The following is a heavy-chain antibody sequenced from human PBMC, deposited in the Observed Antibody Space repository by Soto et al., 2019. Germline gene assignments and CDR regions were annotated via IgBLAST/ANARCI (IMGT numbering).Heavy chain of an antibody. CDR2: ISSTSGYT. Sequence: EVQLVESGGGLVKPGGSLRLSCVGSGFTCSSFSMNWVRQDPGKGLEWVSAISSTSGYTYDADSVKGRFTISRDNAKNALYLQMNNLRAEDTAVYYCARDRADCVGDCYGFWGQGTLVTVSS. D-gene: IGHD2-21*01. CDR1: GFTCSSFS. V-gene: IGHV3-21*01. J-gene: IGHJ4*02. CDR3: ARDRADCVGDCYGF.